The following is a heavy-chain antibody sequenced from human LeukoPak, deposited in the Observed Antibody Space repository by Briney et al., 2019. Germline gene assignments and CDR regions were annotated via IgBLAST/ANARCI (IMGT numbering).Heavy chain of an antibody. Sequence: GGSLRLSCAASGFTFSDYYMSWIRQAPGKGLEWVSYISSSGSTIYYADSVKGRFTISRDNAKDSLYLQMNSLRAEDTAVYYCARASITMVRGVVDNYYYYYMDVWGKGTTVTISS. V-gene: IGHV3-11*01. D-gene: IGHD3-10*01. J-gene: IGHJ6*03. CDR3: ARASITMVRGVVDNYYYYYMDV. CDR1: GFTFSDYY. CDR2: ISSSGSTI.